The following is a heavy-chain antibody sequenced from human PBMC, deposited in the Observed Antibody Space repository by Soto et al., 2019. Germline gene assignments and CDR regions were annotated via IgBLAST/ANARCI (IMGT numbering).Heavy chain of an antibody. Sequence: RRTIGKGLEWVSAIPGSGGGTYYADSVKGRFTVSRDNSKNTLFLQMGSLRAEDTALYYCARGPLAIGDSYFQLWGQGTLVTVSS. D-gene: IGHD4-17*01. V-gene: IGHV3-23*01. CDR3: ARGPLAIGDSYFQL. CDR2: IPGSGGGT. J-gene: IGHJ1*01.